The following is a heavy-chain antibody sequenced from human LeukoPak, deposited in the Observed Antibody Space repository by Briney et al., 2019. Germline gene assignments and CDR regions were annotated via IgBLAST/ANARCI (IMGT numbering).Heavy chain of an antibody. CDR2: IYTSGST. V-gene: IGHV4-61*02. D-gene: IGHD2-15*01. CDR1: GDSISSGSYY. J-gene: IGHJ4*02. Sequence: SQTLSLTYTVSGDSISSGSYYWNWIRQPAGKGLEWIGRIYTSGSTDYNPSLKSRVTISVDTSKNQFSLNLSSMTAADTAVYYCARGYCSDWTCWSSFRYWGQGTLVTVSS. CDR3: ARGYCSDWTCWSSFRY.